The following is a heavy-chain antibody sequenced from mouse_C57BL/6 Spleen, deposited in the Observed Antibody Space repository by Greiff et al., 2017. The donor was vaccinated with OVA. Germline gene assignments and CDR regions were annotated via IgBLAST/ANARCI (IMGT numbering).Heavy chain of an antibody. CDR3: ASMYYGSYYFDY. D-gene: IGHD1-1*01. CDR2: ISDGGSYT. Sequence: EVKLMESGGGLVKPGGSLKLSCAASGFTFSSYAMSWVRQTPEKRLEWVATISDGGSYTYYPDNVKGRFTISRDNAKNNLYLQMSHLKSEDTAMYYCASMYYGSYYFDYWGQGTTLTVSS. CDR1: GFTFSSYA. V-gene: IGHV5-4*03. J-gene: IGHJ2*01.